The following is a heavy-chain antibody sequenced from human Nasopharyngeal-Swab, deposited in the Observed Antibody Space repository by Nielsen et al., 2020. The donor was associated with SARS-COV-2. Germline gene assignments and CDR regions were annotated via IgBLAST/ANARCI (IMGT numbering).Heavy chain of an antibody. CDR1: GGSVSSGSYY. J-gene: IGHJ2*01. CDR3: ARGCRYCTPKMYFDL. Sequence: SETLPLTCTVSGGSVSSGSYYWSWIRQPPGKGLEWIGYIYYSGSTNYNPSLKSRVTISVDTSKNQFSLKLSSVTAADTAVYYCARGCRYCTPKMYFDLWGRGTLVTVSS. D-gene: IGHD2-8*01. CDR2: IYYSGST. V-gene: IGHV4-61*01.